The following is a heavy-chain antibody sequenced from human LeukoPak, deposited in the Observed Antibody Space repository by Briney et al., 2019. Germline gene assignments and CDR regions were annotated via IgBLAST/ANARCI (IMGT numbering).Heavy chain of an antibody. D-gene: IGHD6-13*01. J-gene: IGHJ4*02. Sequence: GESLKISCMVSGYTFTHYWIGWVRQMPGKGLEWMGIIYPGDSDTRYSPSFQGQVTISADKSITTAYLQWSSLKASDTAVYYCARRVGSSWQFDFWGQGTLVTVSS. CDR1: GYTFTHYW. CDR3: ARRVGSSWQFDF. V-gene: IGHV5-51*01. CDR2: IYPGDSDT.